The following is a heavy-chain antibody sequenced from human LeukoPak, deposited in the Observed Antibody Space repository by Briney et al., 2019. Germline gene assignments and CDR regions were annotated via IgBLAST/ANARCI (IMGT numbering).Heavy chain of an antibody. J-gene: IGHJ5*02. V-gene: IGHV1-24*01. CDR1: GYTLTELS. CDR3: ATQPMVRGVLNWFDP. D-gene: IGHD3-10*01. Sequence: ASVKVSCKVSGYTLTELSMHWVRQAPGKGLEWMGGFDPEDGETIYAQKFQGRVTMTEDTSTDTAYMELSSLRSGDTAVYYCATQPMVRGVLNWFDPWGQGTLVTVSS. CDR2: FDPEDGET.